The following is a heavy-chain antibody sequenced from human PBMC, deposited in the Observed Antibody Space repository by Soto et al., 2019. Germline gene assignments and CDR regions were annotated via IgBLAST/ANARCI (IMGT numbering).Heavy chain of an antibody. Sequence: QVQLVESGRGVVQPGRSLRLSCAASGFTFSSYAMHWVRQAPGKGLEWVAVISYDGSNKYYADSVKGRFTISRDNSKNTLYLQMNSLRPEDTAVYYCARATSGWYKDAFDIWGQGTMVTVSS. V-gene: IGHV3-30-3*01. CDR3: ARATSGWYKDAFDI. CDR1: GFTFSSYA. J-gene: IGHJ3*02. D-gene: IGHD6-19*01. CDR2: ISYDGSNK.